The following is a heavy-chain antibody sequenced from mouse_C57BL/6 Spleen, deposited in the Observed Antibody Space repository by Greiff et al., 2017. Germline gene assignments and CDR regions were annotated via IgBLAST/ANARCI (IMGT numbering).Heavy chain of an antibody. CDR2: IDPSDSYT. V-gene: IGHV1-50*01. Sequence: QVQLKQPGAELVKPGASVKLSCKASGYTFTSYWMQWVKQRPGQGLEWIGEIDPSDSYTNYNQKFKGKATLTVDTSSSTAYMQLSSLTSEDSAVYYCARSYLYYGSSSYAMDYWGQGTSVTVSS. J-gene: IGHJ4*01. CDR3: ARSYLYYGSSSYAMDY. CDR1: GYTFTSYW. D-gene: IGHD1-1*01.